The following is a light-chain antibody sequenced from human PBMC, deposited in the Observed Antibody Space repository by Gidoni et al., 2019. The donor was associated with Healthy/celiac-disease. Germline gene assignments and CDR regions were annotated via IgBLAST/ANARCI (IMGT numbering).Light chain of an antibody. J-gene: IGKJ4*01. CDR1: QSLLHSNGYNY. Sequence: IVMTQPPLSLPVTPGEPASISCRSSQSLLHSNGYNYLDWYLQKPGQSPQLLIYLGSNRASGVPDRFSGSGSGTDFTLKISRVEAEDVGVYYCMQALQTPTFGGGTKVEIK. V-gene: IGKV2-28*01. CDR3: MQALQTPT. CDR2: LGS.